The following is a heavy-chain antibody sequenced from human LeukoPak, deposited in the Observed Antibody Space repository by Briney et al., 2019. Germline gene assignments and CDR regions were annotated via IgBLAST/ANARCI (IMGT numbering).Heavy chain of an antibody. V-gene: IGHV4-34*01. J-gene: IGHJ4*02. D-gene: IGHD3-10*01. CDR1: GGSFSGYY. CDR2: INHSGST. CDR3: ASTGYYGSGFGY. Sequence: SETLSLTCAVYGGSFSGYYWSWIRQPPGKGLEWIGEINHSGSTNYNPSLTSRVTISVDTSKNRFSLKLSSVTAADTAVYYCASTGYYGSGFGYWGQGTLVTVSS.